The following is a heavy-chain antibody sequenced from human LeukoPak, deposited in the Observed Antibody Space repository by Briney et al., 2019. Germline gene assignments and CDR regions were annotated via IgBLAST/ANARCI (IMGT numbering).Heavy chain of an antibody. V-gene: IGHV4-34*01. CDR3: ARESGGYSSGWYPGY. CDR2: INHSGGT. CDR1: GGSFSGYY. Sequence: SETLSLTCAVYGGSFSGYYWSWIRQPPGKGLEWIGEINHSGGTNYNPSLKSRVTISVDTSKNQFSLKLSSVTAADTAVYYCARESGGYSSGWYPGYWGQGTLVTVSS. J-gene: IGHJ4*02. D-gene: IGHD6-19*01.